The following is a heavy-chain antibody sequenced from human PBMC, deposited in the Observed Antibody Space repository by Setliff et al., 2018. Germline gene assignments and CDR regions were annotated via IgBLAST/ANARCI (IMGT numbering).Heavy chain of an antibody. CDR3: TGRTYGHQLGDY. J-gene: IGHJ4*02. D-gene: IGHD3-10*01. V-gene: IGHV3-15*01. CDR2: IKSKTDGGTT. CDR1: GFTFSNAW. Sequence: GGSLRLSCAASGFTFSNAWMSWVRQAPGKGLEWVGRIKSKTDGGTTDYAAPVKGRFTISRDDSKDTVYLQMNDLKTEDTGFYYCTGRTYGHQLGDYWGQGTLVTVSS.